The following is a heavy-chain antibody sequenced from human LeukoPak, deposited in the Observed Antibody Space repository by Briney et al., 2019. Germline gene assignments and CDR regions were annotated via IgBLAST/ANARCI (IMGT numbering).Heavy chain of an antibody. J-gene: IGHJ6*04. D-gene: IGHD3-10*02. CDR2: ISSSGSTI. CDR1: GFTFSSYS. Sequence: GGSLRLSCAASGFTFSSYSINWVRQAPGKGLEWVSYISSSGSTIYYADSVKGRFTISRDNAKNSLYLQMNSLRAEDTAVYYCAELGITMIGGAWGKGTTVTISS. CDR3: AELGITMIGGA. V-gene: IGHV3-48*04.